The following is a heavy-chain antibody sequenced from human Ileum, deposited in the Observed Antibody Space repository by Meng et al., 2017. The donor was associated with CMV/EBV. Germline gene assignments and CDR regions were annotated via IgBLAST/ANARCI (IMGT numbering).Heavy chain of an antibody. CDR1: GFTFSSNA. CDR2: INSADTT. V-gene: IGHV3-23*01. CDR3: AKDRWSPWGAPFDY. J-gene: IGHJ4*02. D-gene: IGHD7-27*01. Sequence: ASGFTFSSNAMSWVRQAPGKGLGWVSSINSADTTHYADSVKGRFTISRDNSKTTLYLQMNSLRAEDTAVYFCAKDRWSPWGAPFDYWGQGTLVTVSS.